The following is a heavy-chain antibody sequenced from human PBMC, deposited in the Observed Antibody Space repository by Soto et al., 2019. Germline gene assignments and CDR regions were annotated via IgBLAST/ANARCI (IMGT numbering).Heavy chain of an antibody. D-gene: IGHD3-10*01. Sequence: QVPLVQSGAEVKKPGSSVTVSCKASGGTFSSYAIHWVRQAPGQGLEWMGGITTMYGPAKYAQRFQGRVTITADESTTTVDMELTSLTSQDTAVYYCARVTSMVRGVIDIGCDPWGHGTLVTVSS. CDR1: GGTFSSYA. J-gene: IGHJ5*02. CDR3: ARVTSMVRGVIDIGCDP. CDR2: ITTMYGPA. V-gene: IGHV1-69*01.